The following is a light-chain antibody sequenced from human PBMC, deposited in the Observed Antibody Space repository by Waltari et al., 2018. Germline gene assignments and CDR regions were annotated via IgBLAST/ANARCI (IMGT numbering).Light chain of an antibody. V-gene: IGLV3-21*04. CDR3: LVWHSTIDHQGV. CDR1: NIGSTS. Sequence: SYVVTQSPSVSVAPGETARITCGGDNIGSTSVHCCQQRPGQAPVLVISYDSDRPSGIPERFSGSNSGNTATLTISWVEAEDEADYYCLVWHSTIDHQGVFGGGTKLTVL. CDR2: YDS. J-gene: IGLJ2*01.